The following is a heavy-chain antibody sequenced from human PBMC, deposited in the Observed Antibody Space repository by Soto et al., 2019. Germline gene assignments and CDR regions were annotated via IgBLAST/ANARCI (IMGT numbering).Heavy chain of an antibody. CDR2: INAGNGNT. CDR3: ARGSAGYPRYFDR. D-gene: IGHD6-13*01. Sequence: GASVKVSCKASGYNFTSYAMHWVRQAPGQRLEWMGWINAGNGNTKYSQKFQGRVTITRDTSASTAYMELSSLRSEDTAVYYCARGSAGYPRYFDRWGQGTLVTVSS. V-gene: IGHV1-3*01. CDR1: GYNFTSYA. J-gene: IGHJ4*02.